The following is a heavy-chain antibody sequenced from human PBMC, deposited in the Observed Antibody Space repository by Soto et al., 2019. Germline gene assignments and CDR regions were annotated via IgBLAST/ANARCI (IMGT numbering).Heavy chain of an antibody. CDR2: IYYSGNT. V-gene: IGHV4-59*01. Sequence: PSETLSLTCDVSSASISSYYWSWIRQPPGKGLEWIGYIYYSGNTNYNPSLKSRVTMSVDTSKNQFSLNLTSVTAADTAVYFCARASYGSGNYYAPYYFYAMDVWGHGTTVTV. J-gene: IGHJ6*02. D-gene: IGHD3-10*01. CDR3: ARASYGSGNYYAPYYFYAMDV. CDR1: SASISSYY.